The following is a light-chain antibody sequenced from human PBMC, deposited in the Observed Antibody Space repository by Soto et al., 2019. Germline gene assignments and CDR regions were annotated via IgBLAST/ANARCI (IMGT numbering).Light chain of an antibody. CDR3: SSYAGINNLGV. Sequence: SVLTQPPSASGSPGQSVTISCTGTSSDVGGYKYVSWYQQHPGKAPKLMIFEVNKRPSGVPDRFSGSKSGNTASLTVSGLQAEDEDDYYCSSYAGINNLGVFGTGTKLTVL. J-gene: IGLJ1*01. CDR2: EVN. CDR1: SSDVGGYKY. V-gene: IGLV2-8*01.